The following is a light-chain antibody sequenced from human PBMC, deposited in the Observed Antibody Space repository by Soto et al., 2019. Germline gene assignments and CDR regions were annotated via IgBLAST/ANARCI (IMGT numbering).Light chain of an antibody. Sequence: QSVLTQPASVSGSPGQSITISCIGTSSDVGSYNLVSWFQQHPGKAPKLFIYEVNRRPSGVSDRLSGSKSANTASLTISGLRAEDEADYYCFSYAGAGTFVFGTGTKVTVL. J-gene: IGLJ1*01. CDR2: EVN. CDR1: SSDVGSYNL. CDR3: FSYAGAGTFV. V-gene: IGLV2-23*02.